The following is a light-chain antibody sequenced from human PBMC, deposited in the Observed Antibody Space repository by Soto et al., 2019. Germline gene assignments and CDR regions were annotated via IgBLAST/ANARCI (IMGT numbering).Light chain of an antibody. Sequence: EVVLTQSPGTLSLSPGERATLSCRASQSVSNNYLAWYQQKPGQSPKLLIFGSSDRATGIPDRFSGSGSGTDFTLTISRLEPEDFAVYYCQQYGNSPPYTFGQGTKLEIK. V-gene: IGKV3-20*01. J-gene: IGKJ2*01. CDR1: QSVSNNY. CDR3: QQYGNSPPYT. CDR2: GSS.